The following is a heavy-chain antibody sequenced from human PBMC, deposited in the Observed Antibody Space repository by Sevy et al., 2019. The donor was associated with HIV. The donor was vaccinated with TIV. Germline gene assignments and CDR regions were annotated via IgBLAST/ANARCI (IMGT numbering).Heavy chain of an antibody. Sequence: GGSLRLSCAASGLSASRNYLSWARKAPGKGLEGVSVIYAGGSTYYADSVKGRFTVSRVKAKNTLYYQMNSLRAEDTAVYYCASQLGIGAFDIWGQGTMVTVSS. CDR2: IYAGGST. CDR1: GLSASRNY. CDR3: ASQLGIGAFDI. D-gene: IGHD7-27*01. V-gene: IGHV3-53*01. J-gene: IGHJ3*02.